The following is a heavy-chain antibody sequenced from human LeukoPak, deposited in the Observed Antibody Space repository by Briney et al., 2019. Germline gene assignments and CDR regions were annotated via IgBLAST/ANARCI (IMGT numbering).Heavy chain of an antibody. V-gene: IGHV3-23*01. J-gene: IGHJ4*02. CDR3: AKDGRGWYVDS. CDR1: GFIFKSYA. Sequence: GGSLRLSCAASGFIFKSYAMSWVRQAPGKGLEWVSTITVSGDSAYYAAAVKGRFTISRDGSKNTLYLQMTGLRAEDTAVYYCAKDGRGWYVDSWGQGTRVTVSS. CDR2: ITVSGDSA. D-gene: IGHD6-19*01.